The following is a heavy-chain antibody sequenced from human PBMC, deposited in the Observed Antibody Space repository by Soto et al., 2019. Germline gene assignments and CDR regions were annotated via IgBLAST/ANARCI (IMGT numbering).Heavy chain of an antibody. D-gene: IGHD3-22*01. CDR3: AKDPVVDYDSPDY. CDR2: ISGSGGST. Sequence: HPGGSLRLSCAASGFTFSSYAMSWVRQAPGKGLEWVSAISGSGGSTYYADSVKGRFTISRDNSKNTLYLQMNSLRAEDTAVYYCAKDPVVDYDSPDYWGQGTLVTVSS. J-gene: IGHJ4*02. CDR1: GFTFSSYA. V-gene: IGHV3-23*01.